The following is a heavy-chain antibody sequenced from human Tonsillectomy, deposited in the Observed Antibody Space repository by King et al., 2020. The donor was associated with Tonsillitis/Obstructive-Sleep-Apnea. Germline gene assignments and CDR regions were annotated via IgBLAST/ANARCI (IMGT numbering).Heavy chain of an antibody. V-gene: IGHV3-48*02. J-gene: IGHJ4*02. CDR1: GFTFSSYS. CDR3: ARLRYCSRASCYEGFDY. D-gene: IGHD2-2*01. CDR2: ISSSNNTV. Sequence: VQLVESGGGLVQPGGSLRLSCAASGFTFSSYSMNWVRQAPGEGLEWVSYISSSNNTVYYADSVKGRFTISRDNAKNSLYLQMNSLRDEDTAVYYCARLRYCSRASCYEGFDYWGQGTLVTVSS.